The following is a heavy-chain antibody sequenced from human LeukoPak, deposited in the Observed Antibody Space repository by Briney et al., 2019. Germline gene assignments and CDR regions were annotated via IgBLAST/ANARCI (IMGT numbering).Heavy chain of an antibody. CDR1: GFTFSSYA. CDR2: ISGSGGST. CDR3: AKNDVVGAINPIGY. V-gene: IGHV3-23*01. D-gene: IGHD1-26*01. J-gene: IGHJ4*02. Sequence: GGSLRLSCAASGFTFSSYAMSWVRQAPGKGPEWVSAISGSGGSTYYADSVKGRFTISRDNSKNTLYLQMNSLRAEDTAVYYCAKNDVVGAINPIGYWGQGTLVTVSS.